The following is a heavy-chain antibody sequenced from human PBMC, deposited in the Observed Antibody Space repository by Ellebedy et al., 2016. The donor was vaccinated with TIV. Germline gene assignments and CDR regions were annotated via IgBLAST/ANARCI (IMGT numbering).Heavy chain of an antibody. J-gene: IGHJ2*01. CDR2: IYYSGST. Sequence: MPSETLSLTCTVSGGSISRYYWSWIRQPPGKGLEWIGPIYYSGSTNYNPSLNSRVTISVDTSKNQFSLKLSSVTAADTAVYYCAREMSTIKPSTYWYFDLWGRGTLVTVSS. V-gene: IGHV4-59*08. D-gene: IGHD5-24*01. CDR3: AREMSTIKPSTYWYFDL. CDR1: GGSISRYY.